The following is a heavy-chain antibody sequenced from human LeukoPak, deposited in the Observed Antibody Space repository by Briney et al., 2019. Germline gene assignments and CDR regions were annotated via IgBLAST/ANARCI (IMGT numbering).Heavy chain of an antibody. V-gene: IGHV1-18*04. Sequence: ASVKVSCTASGYTFTSYGISWVRQAPGQGLEWMGWISAYNGNTNYAQKLQGRVTMTTDTSTSTAYMELRSLRSDDTAVYYCARLQTPGYSYGSLYYYYGMDVWGKGTTVTVSS. CDR3: ARLQTPGYSYGSLYYYYGMDV. CDR1: GYTFTSYG. J-gene: IGHJ6*04. D-gene: IGHD5-18*01. CDR2: ISAYNGNT.